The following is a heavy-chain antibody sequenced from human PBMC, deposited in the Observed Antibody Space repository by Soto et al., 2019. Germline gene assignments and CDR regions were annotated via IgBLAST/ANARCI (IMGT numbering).Heavy chain of an antibody. D-gene: IGHD6-13*01. V-gene: IGHV3-30*18. Sequence: QVQLLESGGGVVQPGRSLRLSCAASELTFSNYGLHWVRQVPAKPLGRVAVISYDGTYKLYADSVKGRFTISRDNDKNMLYLQISGLRVDDTGLYFCAKSRPIASSWRDLWGQGILVPVSS. J-gene: IGHJ5*02. CDR3: AKSRPIASSWRDL. CDR2: ISYDGTYK. CDR1: ELTFSNYG.